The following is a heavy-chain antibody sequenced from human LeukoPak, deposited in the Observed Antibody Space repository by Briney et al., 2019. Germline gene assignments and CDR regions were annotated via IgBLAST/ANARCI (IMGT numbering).Heavy chain of an antibody. CDR2: ISGSGGST. CDR1: GFTFSSYA. CDR3: AKHVSGSLFYFDY. J-gene: IGHJ4*02. D-gene: IGHD3-10*01. Sequence: PGGSLRLSCAASGFTFSSYAMSWVRQAPGKGLEWVSAISGSGGSTYYADSVKGRFTISRDNSKNTLYLQMNSLGAEDTVVYYCAKHVSGSLFYFDYWGQRTLVTVSS. V-gene: IGHV3-23*01.